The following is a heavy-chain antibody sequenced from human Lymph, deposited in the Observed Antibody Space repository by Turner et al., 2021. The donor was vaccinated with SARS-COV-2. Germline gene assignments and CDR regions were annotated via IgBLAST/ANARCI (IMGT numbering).Heavy chain of an antibody. CDR3: TRGSGAGDY. CDR2: IWYDGSNK. CDR1: GFTFSNYG. V-gene: IGHV3-33*01. D-gene: IGHD7-27*01. Sequence: QVQLVESGGGVVQPGRSVRLSCAASGFTFSNYGMHWVRQAPGKGLEWVAVIWYDGSNKYYADSVKGRFTISRDNSKNTLYLQMNSLRAEDTAVYYCTRGSGAGDYWGQGTLVTVSS. J-gene: IGHJ4*02.